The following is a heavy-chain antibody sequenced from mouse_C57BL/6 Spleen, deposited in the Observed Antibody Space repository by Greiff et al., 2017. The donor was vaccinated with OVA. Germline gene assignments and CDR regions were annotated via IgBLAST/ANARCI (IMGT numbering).Heavy chain of an antibody. Sequence: QVQLKESGPELVKPGASVKISCKASGYAFSSSWMNWVKQRPGKGLEWIGRIYPGDGDTNYNGKFKGKATLTADKSSSTAYMQLSSLTAEDSAVCCCARRGTGAMDYWGQGTSVTVSS. J-gene: IGHJ4*01. CDR2: IYPGDGDT. V-gene: IGHV1-82*01. D-gene: IGHD3-3*01. CDR1: GYAFSSSW. CDR3: ARRGTGAMDY.